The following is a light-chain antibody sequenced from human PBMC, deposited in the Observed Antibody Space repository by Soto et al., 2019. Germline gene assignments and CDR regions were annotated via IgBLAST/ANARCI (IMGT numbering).Light chain of an antibody. V-gene: IGLV2-14*01. Sequence: QSALTQPASVSGSPGQSITISCTGTSSDVGGYNYVSWYQQHPGKAPKLMIYDVSNRPSGVSNRVSGSKSGNTDSLSISGPQVEEEADDDCNSYTSASTLEEVFGGGTKLTGL. CDR2: DVS. CDR3: NSYTSASTLEEV. J-gene: IGLJ2*01. CDR1: SSDVGGYNY.